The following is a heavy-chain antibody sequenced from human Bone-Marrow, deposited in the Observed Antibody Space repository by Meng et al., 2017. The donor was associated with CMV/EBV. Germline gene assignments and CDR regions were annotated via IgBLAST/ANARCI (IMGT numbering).Heavy chain of an antibody. Sequence: ASVKVSCKASGYTFTSYYMHWVRQAPGQGLEWMGWINPNSGGTNYAQKFQGRVTMTRDTSISTAYMELSRLRSDDTAVYYCARGYCSSTSCYRASYAFDIWGQGTMVTVSS. CDR2: INPNSGGT. CDR1: GYTFTSYY. CDR3: ARGYCSSTSCYRASYAFDI. J-gene: IGHJ3*02. V-gene: IGHV1-2*02. D-gene: IGHD2-2*01.